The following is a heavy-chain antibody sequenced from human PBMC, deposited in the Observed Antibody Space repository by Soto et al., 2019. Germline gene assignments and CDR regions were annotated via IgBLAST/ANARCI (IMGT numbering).Heavy chain of an antibody. J-gene: IGHJ4*02. D-gene: IGHD6-13*01. CDR2: TSDHGSKR. Sequence: QVQLVESGGGAVLAGMSLRLSCAGSAFTFSDYAMYWVRQAPGKGLEWVAVTSDHGSKRYCTESVKGRFTITRDNSKNALYLQMNSLRREDTAVYYCAKGSPDSSWLYWGQGTLVAVVS. CDR1: AFTFSDYA. CDR3: AKGSPDSSWLY. V-gene: IGHV3-30*18.